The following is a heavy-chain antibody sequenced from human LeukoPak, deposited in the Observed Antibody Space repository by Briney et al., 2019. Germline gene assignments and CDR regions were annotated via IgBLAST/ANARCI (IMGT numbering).Heavy chain of an antibody. CDR3: AKDLSDY. CDR2: ISSNGGST. J-gene: IGHJ4*02. Sequence: GGSLRLSCAASGFTFSSYAMHWVRQAPGKGLEYVSAISSNGGSTYYANSVKGRFTISRDNSKNTLYLQMGSLRAEDMAVYYCAKDLSDYWGQGTLVTVSS. V-gene: IGHV3-64*01. CDR1: GFTFSSYA. D-gene: IGHD3-3*02.